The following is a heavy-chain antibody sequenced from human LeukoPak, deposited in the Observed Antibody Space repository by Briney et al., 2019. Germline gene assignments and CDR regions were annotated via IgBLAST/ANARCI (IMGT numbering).Heavy chain of an antibody. J-gene: IGHJ3*02. CDR1: GGSVSSGSYY. V-gene: IGHV4-61*01. CDR2: IYYSGGT. D-gene: IGHD5-18*01. CDR3: ARGGGYSYGYAFDI. Sequence: SETLSLTCTVSGGSVSSGSYYWSWIRQPPGKGLEWIGYIYYSGGTNYNPSLKSRVTISIDTSKNQFSLKLSSVTAADTAVFYCARGGGYSYGYAFDIWGQGTMVTVS.